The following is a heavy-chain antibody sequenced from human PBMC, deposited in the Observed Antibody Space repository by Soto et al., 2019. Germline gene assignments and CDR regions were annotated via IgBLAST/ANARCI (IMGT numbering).Heavy chain of an antibody. J-gene: IGHJ6*02. CDR2: LYPGDSDT. D-gene: IGHD3-22*01. V-gene: IGHV5-51*01. CDR3: ARRSMIPGHYYYVMYV. Sequence: GASWKISFQGTGCRFSRSWIRRVRQMPGKGLEWMGILYPGDSDTRYSPSFQGQVTISADESISTAYLQWSSLKASDNAMYHCARRSMIPGHYYYVMYVWGQGSTVT. CDR1: GCRFSRSW.